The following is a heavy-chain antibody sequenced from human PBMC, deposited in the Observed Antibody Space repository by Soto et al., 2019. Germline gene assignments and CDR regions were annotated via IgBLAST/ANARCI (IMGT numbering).Heavy chain of an antibody. V-gene: IGHV3-30-3*01. CDR2: ISYDGSNK. Sequence: QVQLVESGGGVVQPGRSLRLSCAASGFTFSSYAMHWVRQAPGKGLEWVAVISYDGSNKYYADSVKGRFTISRDNSKNTLYLQMNSLRAEDTAVYYCARAVVPAASFDYWGQGTLLTVSS. J-gene: IGHJ4*02. CDR1: GFTFSSYA. CDR3: ARAVVPAASFDY. D-gene: IGHD2-2*01.